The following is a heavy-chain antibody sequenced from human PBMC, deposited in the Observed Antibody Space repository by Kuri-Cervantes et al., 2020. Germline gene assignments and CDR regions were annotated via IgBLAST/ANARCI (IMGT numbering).Heavy chain of an antibody. CDR3: VKDSVQWGTAAVSKTPEL. D-gene: IGHD6-19*01. V-gene: IGHV3-30*02. Sequence: GESLKISCAASGFTFSSYAMHWVRQAPGKGLEWVAFIRYDGSNKYYADSVKGRFTISRDNSRGTLYLQMDGLRSEDTAVYYCVKDSVQWGTAAVSKTPELWGQGTLVTVSS. CDR1: GFTFSSYA. J-gene: IGHJ4*02. CDR2: IRYDGSNK.